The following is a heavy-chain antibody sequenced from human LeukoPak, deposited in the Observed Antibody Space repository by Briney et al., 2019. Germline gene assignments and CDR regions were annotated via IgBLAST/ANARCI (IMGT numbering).Heavy chain of an antibody. Sequence: ASVKVSCKASGYTFTSYAMHWVRQAPGQRLEWMGWVNGGNGNTKYSQKFQGRLTITRDTSTSTAYMELRSLRSDDTAVYYCARCPVDYYDSSGYYYGDYWGQGTLVTVSS. D-gene: IGHD3-22*01. CDR2: VNGGNGNT. CDR3: ARCPVDYYDSSGYYYGDY. V-gene: IGHV1-3*01. J-gene: IGHJ4*02. CDR1: GYTFTSYA.